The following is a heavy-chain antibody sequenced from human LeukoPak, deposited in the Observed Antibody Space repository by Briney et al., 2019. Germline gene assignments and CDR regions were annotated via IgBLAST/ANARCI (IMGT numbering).Heavy chain of an antibody. V-gene: IGHV4-39*07. Sequence: SETLSLTCTVSGASISSSSYFWAWIRQPPGKGLEWIGSIYYSGSTYYNPSLKSRVTISVDTSKNQFSLKLTSVTAADTAMYYCAREGTQTYWDWGQGTLVTVSS. CDR1: GASISSSSYF. CDR2: IYYSGST. J-gene: IGHJ4*02. CDR3: AREGTQTYWD. D-gene: IGHD2-15*01.